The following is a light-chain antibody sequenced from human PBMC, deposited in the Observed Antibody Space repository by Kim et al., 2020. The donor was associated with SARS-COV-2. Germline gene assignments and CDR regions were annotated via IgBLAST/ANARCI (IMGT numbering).Light chain of an antibody. CDR1: NIGSQT. V-gene: IGLV3-21*04. CDR3: QVWDSSSDRYV. Sequence: APGKAARITCVGSNIGSQTVHWYQQRPGHAPTLVITFDVDRPPGIPERFSGSKFDNTATLIISRVEAGDETDYYCQVWDSSSDRYVFGSGTKVTVL. CDR2: FDV. J-gene: IGLJ1*01.